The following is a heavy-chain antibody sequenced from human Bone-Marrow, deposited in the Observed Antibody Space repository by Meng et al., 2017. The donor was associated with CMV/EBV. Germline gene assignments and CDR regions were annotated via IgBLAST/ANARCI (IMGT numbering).Heavy chain of an antibody. CDR2: ISWNSAIR. V-gene: IGHV3-9*01. CDR3: ARAQKSALMTGMGV. D-gene: IGHD3-3*01. J-gene: IGHJ6*02. CDR1: GSTFDDYT. Sequence: GGSLRLSCAASGSTFDDYTMYWVRQTPGKGLEWVSAISWNSAIRDYAGSVKGRFIISRDNAKKTLYLQMNTLRIEDTALYYCARAQKSALMTGMGVWGQGTTVTVSS.